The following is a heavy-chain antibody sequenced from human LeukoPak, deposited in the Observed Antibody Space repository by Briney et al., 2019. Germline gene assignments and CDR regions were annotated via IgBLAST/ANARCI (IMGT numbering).Heavy chain of an antibody. CDR1: GFTFSSYG. V-gene: IGHV3-30*18. D-gene: IGHD3-10*01. CDR3: AKDRDMVRGVTYYYFDY. CDR2: ISYDGSNK. J-gene: IGHJ4*02. Sequence: GGSLRLSCAASGFTFSSYGMHWVRQAPGKGLEWVAVISYDGSNKYYADSVKGRFTISRDNYKNTLYLQMSSMRAEDTAVYYCAKDRDMVRGVTYYYFDYGGQGTLVTVSS.